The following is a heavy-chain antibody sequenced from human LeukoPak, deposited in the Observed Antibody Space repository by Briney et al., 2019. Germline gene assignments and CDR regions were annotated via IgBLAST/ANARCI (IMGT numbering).Heavy chain of an antibody. V-gene: IGHV3-30*18. CDR1: GFTFSNYV. CDR3: AKDQRITMVRGVIDY. Sequence: GGSLRLSCAASGFTFSNYVIHWVRQAPGKGLEWVAVISYDGSNKYYADSVKGRFTISRDNSKNTLYLQMNSLRAEDTAVYYCAKDQRITMVRGVIDYWGQGTLVTVSS. J-gene: IGHJ4*02. CDR2: ISYDGSNK. D-gene: IGHD3-10*01.